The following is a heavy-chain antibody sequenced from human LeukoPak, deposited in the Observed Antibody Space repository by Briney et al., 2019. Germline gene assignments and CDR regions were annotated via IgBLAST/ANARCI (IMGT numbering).Heavy chain of an antibody. J-gene: IGHJ4*02. CDR1: GGSISSYY. V-gene: IGHV4-59*12. Sequence: SETLSLTCTVSGGSISSYYWSWIRQPPGKGLEWIGYIYYSGSTNYNPSLKSRVTISVDTSKNQFSLKLSSVTAADTAVYYCARGYCSSTSCYRPSEFDYWGQGTLVTVSS. D-gene: IGHD2-2*02. CDR3: ARGYCSSTSCYRPSEFDY. CDR2: IYYSGST.